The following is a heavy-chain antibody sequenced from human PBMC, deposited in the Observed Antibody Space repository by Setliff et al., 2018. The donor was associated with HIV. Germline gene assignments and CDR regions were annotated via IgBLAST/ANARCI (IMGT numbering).Heavy chain of an antibody. V-gene: IGHV4-39*07. CDR2: IYYSGTS. D-gene: IGHD3-22*01. J-gene: IGHJ4*02. CDR1: GGSISSLSYY. CDR3: ARGRFTYYYDSSGYYY. Sequence: SETLSLTCDVSGGSISSLSYYWGWIRQSPGKGLELIGSIYYSGTSYYNPSLKSRVTISVDTSKNQFSLKLSSVTAADTAVYYCARGRFTYYYDSSGYYYWGQGTLVTVSS.